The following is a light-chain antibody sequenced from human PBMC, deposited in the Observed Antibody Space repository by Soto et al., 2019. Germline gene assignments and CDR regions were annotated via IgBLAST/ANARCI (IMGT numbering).Light chain of an antibody. CDR3: SSFAGSNDRWV. CDR1: SSAIGAYNY. Sequence: QSALTQPPSASGSPGQSVTISCTGTSSAIGAYNYVSWYQQHPGKAPKLMIHEVSKRPSGVPARFSGSKSGNTASLTVSGLQAEDEDDYYCSSFAGSNDRWVFGGGTKLTVL. J-gene: IGLJ3*02. V-gene: IGLV2-8*01. CDR2: EVS.